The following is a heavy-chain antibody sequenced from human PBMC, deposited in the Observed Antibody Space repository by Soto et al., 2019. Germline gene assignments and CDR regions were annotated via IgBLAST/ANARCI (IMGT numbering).Heavy chain of an antibody. CDR1: GGTFSSYA. CDR2: IIPIFGTV. Sequence: QVQLVQSGAEVKKPGSSVKVSCKASGGTFSSYAISWVRQAPGQGLEWMVGIIPIFGTVNYAQKFQGRVTITADESTSTAYMELSSLRSEDTAVYYCARGNHRWLQLWYFDLWGRGTLVTVSS. D-gene: IGHD5-12*01. V-gene: IGHV1-69*12. CDR3: ARGNHRWLQLWYFDL. J-gene: IGHJ2*01.